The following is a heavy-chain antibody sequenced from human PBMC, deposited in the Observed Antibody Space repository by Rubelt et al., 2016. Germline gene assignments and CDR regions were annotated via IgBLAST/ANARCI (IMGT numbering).Heavy chain of an antibody. V-gene: IGHV4-34*01. CDR1: GASFSGYY. CDR3: AADFLGAAGTGD. CDR2: INHSGST. Sequence: QVQLQQWGAGLLKPSETLSLTCAVYGASFSGYYWSWIRQPPGKGLEWIGEINHSGSTTYNPSLKSRVTISVDTSKNQFSLKLGAVTAADTAVYDCAADFLGAAGTGDWGQGTLVTVSS. J-gene: IGHJ4*02. D-gene: IGHD6-13*01.